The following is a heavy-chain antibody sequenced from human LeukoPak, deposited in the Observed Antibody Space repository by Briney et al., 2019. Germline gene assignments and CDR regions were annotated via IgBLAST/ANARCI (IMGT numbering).Heavy chain of an antibody. Sequence: GGSLRLSVPTLGSTSGASARHWFRQAPGKGLEWVGRIRSKANSYATAYAASVKGRFTISRDDSKNTAYLQMNSLKTEDTAVYYCTRADSSGQDYWGQGTLVTVSS. CDR1: GSTSGASA. D-gene: IGHD6-19*01. CDR2: IRSKANSYAT. J-gene: IGHJ4*02. CDR3: TRADSSGQDY. V-gene: IGHV3-73*01.